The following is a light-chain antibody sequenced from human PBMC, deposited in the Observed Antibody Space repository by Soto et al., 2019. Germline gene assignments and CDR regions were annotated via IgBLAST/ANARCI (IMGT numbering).Light chain of an antibody. CDR3: QQRGNWPPTWT. Sequence: EIVLTQSPATRSFSLVERATLSCRSIQSIGYYLAWYQEKPGQAPRLLIYDASIRATGIPARFSGSWSGTDFTLTINGLEPEDSAVYYCQQRGNWPPTWTFGQGTKVDI. CDR2: DAS. CDR1: QSIGYY. V-gene: IGKV3-11*01. J-gene: IGKJ1*01.